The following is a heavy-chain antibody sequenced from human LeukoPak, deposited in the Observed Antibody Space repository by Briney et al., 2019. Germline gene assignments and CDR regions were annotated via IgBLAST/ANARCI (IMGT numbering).Heavy chain of an antibody. Sequence: ASVKVSCKASGYTFTSYGISWVRQAPGQGLEWMGWTSAYNGNTNYAQKLQGRVTMTTDTSMSTAYMELRSLRSDDTAVYYCARVDIVVVPAAILMGWFDPWGQGTLVTVSS. CDR1: GYTFTSYG. CDR3: ARVDIVVVPAAILMGWFDP. CDR2: TSAYNGNT. D-gene: IGHD2-2*02. J-gene: IGHJ5*02. V-gene: IGHV1-18*01.